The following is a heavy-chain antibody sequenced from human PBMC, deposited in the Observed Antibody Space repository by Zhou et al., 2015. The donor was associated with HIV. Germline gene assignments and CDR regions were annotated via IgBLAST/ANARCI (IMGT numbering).Heavy chain of an antibody. Sequence: EVQLVASGGVVVQPGGSLRLSCAASGFTFKDFTMHWVRQIPGKGLEWVSLISWHGGTTFYADSVKGRFTVSRDNTKNSLYLQMNSLRTEDTAFYYCVKDANRCEFWRGFCSYELYGLDVWGQGTTVTVSS. CDR3: VKDANRCEFWRGFCSYELYGLDV. J-gene: IGHJ6*02. D-gene: IGHD3-3*01. CDR2: ISWHGGTT. V-gene: IGHV3-43*01. CDR1: GFTFKDFT.